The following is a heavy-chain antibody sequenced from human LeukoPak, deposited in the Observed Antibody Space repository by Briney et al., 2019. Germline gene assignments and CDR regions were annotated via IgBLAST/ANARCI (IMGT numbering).Heavy chain of an antibody. V-gene: IGHV1-69*05. J-gene: IGHJ6*03. CDR2: IIPIFGTA. CDR3: ARGKVPAAPYYYYYYMDV. CDR1: GGTFSSYA. D-gene: IGHD2-2*01. Sequence: GASVKVSCKASGGTFSSYAISWVRQAPGQGLEWMGGIIPIFGTANYAQKFQGRVTITTDESTSTAYMELSSLRSEDTAVYYCARGKVPAAPYYYYYYMDVWGKGTTVTVSS.